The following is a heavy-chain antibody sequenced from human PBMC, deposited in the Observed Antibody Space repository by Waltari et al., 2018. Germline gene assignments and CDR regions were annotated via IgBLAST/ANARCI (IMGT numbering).Heavy chain of an antibody. CDR2: INAGNGNT. V-gene: IGHV1-3*01. J-gene: IGHJ4*02. CDR3: ARGALGGSSGWYRD. CDR1: GYTFTSYA. Sequence: QVQLVQSGAEVKKPGASVKVSCKASGYTFTSYAMHWVRQAPGQRLEWMGWINAGNGNTKYSQKFQGRVTSTRETAASTADMELSSLGSEDTAVYYCARGALGGSSGWYRDWGQGTLVTVSS. D-gene: IGHD6-19*01.